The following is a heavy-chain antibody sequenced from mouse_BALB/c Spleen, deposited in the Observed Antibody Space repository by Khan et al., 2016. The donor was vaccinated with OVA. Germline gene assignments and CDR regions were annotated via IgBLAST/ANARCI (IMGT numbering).Heavy chain of an antibody. V-gene: IGHV14-3*02. J-gene: IGHJ2*01. CDR3: DGRARK. D-gene: IGHD3-3*01. Sequence: EVQLQQSGAELVKSGATVKLSCTASGLTITGSSMHWLKQWPEQGLEWIGRIDPPNGNTKYDPKFQGKATITADTSSSTAYLQLSSLTSEDTAVYCYDGRARKWGQGTTLTVSS. CDR2: IDPPNGNT. CDR1: GLTITGSS.